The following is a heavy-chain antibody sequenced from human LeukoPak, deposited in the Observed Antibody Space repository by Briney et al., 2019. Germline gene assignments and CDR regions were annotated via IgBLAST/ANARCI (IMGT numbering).Heavy chain of an antibody. V-gene: IGHV4-39*01. CDR1: GGSFSGYY. J-gene: IGHJ4*02. CDR2: IYYSGST. Sequence: SETLSLTCAVYGGSFSGYYWGWIRQPPGKGLEWVGSIYYSGSTYYNPSLKSRVTISVDTSKNQFSLKLSSVTAADTAVYYCARRDIVATVFDYWGQGTLVTVSS. D-gene: IGHD5-12*01. CDR3: ARRDIVATVFDY.